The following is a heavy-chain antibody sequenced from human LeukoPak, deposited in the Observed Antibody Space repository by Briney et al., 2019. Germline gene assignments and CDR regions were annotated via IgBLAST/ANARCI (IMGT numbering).Heavy chain of an antibody. Sequence: ASVKVSCKVSVYALTELSIHWVRQGPGKGLEWRGGCDPEDDETISAQKFQGRLTMTEDTSTDTAYMELSSLRSEDTAVYYCATKGDFFGSSGNYHPRGFDYWGQGTLVTVSS. CDR2: CDPEDDET. D-gene: IGHD3-22*01. V-gene: IGHV1-24*01. CDR3: ATKGDFFGSSGNYHPRGFDY. J-gene: IGHJ4*02. CDR1: VYALTELS.